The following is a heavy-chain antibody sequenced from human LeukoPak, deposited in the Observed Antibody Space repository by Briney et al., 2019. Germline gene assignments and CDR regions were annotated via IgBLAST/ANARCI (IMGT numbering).Heavy chain of an antibody. Sequence: SETLSLTCTVSGGSISSYYWSWIRQPPGKGLEWIGEINHSGSTNYNPSLKSRVTISVDTSKNQFSLKLSTVTAADTAVYYCARARDGYNSGYFDYWGQGTLVTVSS. CDR1: GGSISSYY. CDR3: ARARDGYNSGYFDY. V-gene: IGHV4-34*01. D-gene: IGHD5-24*01. J-gene: IGHJ4*02. CDR2: INHSGST.